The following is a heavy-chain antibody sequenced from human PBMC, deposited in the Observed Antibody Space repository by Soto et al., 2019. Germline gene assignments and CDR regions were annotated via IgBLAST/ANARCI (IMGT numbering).Heavy chain of an antibody. D-gene: IGHD4-17*01. Sequence: GGSLRLSCAASGFTFSSYGMHWVRQAPGKGLEWVAVIWYDGSNKYYADSVKGRFTISRDNSKNTLYLQMNSLRAEDTAVYYCARDVYGSGGYFDYWGQGTLVTVSS. J-gene: IGHJ4*02. CDR2: IWYDGSNK. V-gene: IGHV3-33*01. CDR3: ARDVYGSGGYFDY. CDR1: GFTFSSYG.